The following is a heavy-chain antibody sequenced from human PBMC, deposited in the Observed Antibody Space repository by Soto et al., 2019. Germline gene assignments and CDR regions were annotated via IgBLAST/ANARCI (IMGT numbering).Heavy chain of an antibody. CDR3: LIAVAGSFAPDY. Sequence: PGGSLRLSCAASGFTFSNYWMTWVRQAPGKGLEWVASINQNGGAIHYADSVKGRFTISRDNAKNSLYLQMNSLRAEDTAVYYCLIAVAGSFAPDYWGQGTLVTVSS. V-gene: IGHV3-7*01. J-gene: IGHJ4*02. CDR2: INQNGGAI. CDR1: GFTFSNYW. D-gene: IGHD6-19*01.